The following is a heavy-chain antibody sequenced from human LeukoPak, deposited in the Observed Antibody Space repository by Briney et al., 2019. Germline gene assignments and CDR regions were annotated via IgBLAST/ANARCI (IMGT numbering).Heavy chain of an antibody. V-gene: IGHV1-2*02. Sequence: ASVKVSCKASGYTFTGYYMHWVRQAPGQGLEWMGWINPNSGGTNYAQKFQGRVTMTRDTSISTAYMELSRLRSDDTAVYYCARSGPYGDYSGYFDYWGQGTLVTVSS. D-gene: IGHD4-17*01. J-gene: IGHJ4*02. CDR2: INPNSGGT. CDR3: ARSGPYGDYSGYFDY. CDR1: GYTFTGYY.